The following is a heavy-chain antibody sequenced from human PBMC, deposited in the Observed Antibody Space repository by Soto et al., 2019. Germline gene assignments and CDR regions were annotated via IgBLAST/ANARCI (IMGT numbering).Heavy chain of an antibody. J-gene: IGHJ3*02. CDR3: ASRSLLAFEI. V-gene: IGHV3-48*03. CDR2: ISSSGSTR. Sequence: PGGSLRLSCAASGFTFSSYEMNWVRQAPGKGLEWVSYISSSGSTRYYADSVKGRFTISRDNAKNSLYLQMNSLRAEDTAVYYCASRSLLAFEIWGQGTMVTVSS. CDR1: GFTFSSYE. D-gene: IGHD2-15*01.